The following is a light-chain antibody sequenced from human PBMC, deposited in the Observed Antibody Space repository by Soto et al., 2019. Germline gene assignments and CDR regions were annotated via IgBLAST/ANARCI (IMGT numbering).Light chain of an antibody. V-gene: IGKV3D-20*02. CDR1: QSVSTSS. CDR3: QQRSNWPPT. J-gene: IGKJ5*01. CDR2: GAS. Sequence: ILLTQSPGTLSLSPGARGTLSCRASQSVSTSSLAWYQQTGGQAPRLLIYGASTRDTGIPARFSGSGSGTEFTLPVSRLQSEDFQVYYCQQRSNWPPTFGQGTRLEI.